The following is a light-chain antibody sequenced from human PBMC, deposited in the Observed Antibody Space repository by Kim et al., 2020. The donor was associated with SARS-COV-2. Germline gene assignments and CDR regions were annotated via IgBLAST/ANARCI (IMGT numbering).Light chain of an antibody. J-gene: IGLJ1*01. V-gene: IGLV3-25*03. CDR2: KDN. CDR3: QSADGSGTYV. CDR1: TFPEKH. Sequence: VSPGQTARSTCSGDTFPEKHTFWYQQKSGQAPLLVIYKDNERPSGIPGRFSGSSSGTTVTLTISGVQAEDDADYYCQSADGSGTYVFGTGTKVTVL.